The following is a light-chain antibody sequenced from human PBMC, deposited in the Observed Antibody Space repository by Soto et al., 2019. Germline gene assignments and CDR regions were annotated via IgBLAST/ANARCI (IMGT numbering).Light chain of an antibody. J-gene: IGLJ3*02. CDR1: SSNIGAGYD. CDR2: GNS. Sequence: QSVLTQPPSVSGAPGQRVTISCTGSSSNIGAGYDVHWYQQLPGTAPKLLIYGNSNRPSGVPDRFSGSKSGTSASLAITGLQVEDEADYYCQSYDSSLSGSGVFGGGIKLTVL. V-gene: IGLV1-40*01. CDR3: QSYDSSLSGSGV.